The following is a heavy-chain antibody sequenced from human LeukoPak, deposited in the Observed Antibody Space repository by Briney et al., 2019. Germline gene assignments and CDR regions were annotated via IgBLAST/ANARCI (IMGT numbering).Heavy chain of an antibody. CDR2: ISGSGGST. D-gene: IGHD4-17*01. CDR1: GFTFSSYA. J-gene: IGHJ4*02. CDR3: AKDVALTTVTTEYFDY. V-gene: IGHV3-23*01. Sequence: GGSLRLSCAASGFTFSSYAMSWVRQAPGKGLEWVSAISGSGGSTYYADSVKGRFTISRDNSKNTLYLQMNSLRAEDTAVYYCAKDVALTTVTTEYFDYWGQGTLVTVPS.